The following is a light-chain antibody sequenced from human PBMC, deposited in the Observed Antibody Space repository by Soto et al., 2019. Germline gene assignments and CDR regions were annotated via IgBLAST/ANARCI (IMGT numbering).Light chain of an antibody. Sequence: DIQLTQSPPSLSACVGDTVNITCRAIRSVTIYVNWYQQRVGKPPRLLIYSASRLHSGVPSRFTATGSGPDFPRTICRLQPEEFSTYYCQQSYGTPRTFGQGSKV. CDR3: QQSYGTPRT. CDR1: RSVTIY. J-gene: IGKJ2*02. V-gene: IGKV1-39*01. CDR2: SAS.